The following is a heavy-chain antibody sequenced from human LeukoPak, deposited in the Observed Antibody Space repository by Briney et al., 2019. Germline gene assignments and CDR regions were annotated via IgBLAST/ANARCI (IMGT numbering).Heavy chain of an antibody. Sequence: GGCLSLSCVASGFSFSSYWMSWVRQAPGKGLEWVANIKQDGSEKYYVDSVKGRFTISRDNAKNSLYLQMNSLRAEDTAVYYCARLGESTRYYYYGMDVWGQGTTVTVSS. J-gene: IGHJ6*02. CDR2: IKQDGSEK. CDR3: ARLGESTRYYYYGMDV. D-gene: IGHD3-10*01. V-gene: IGHV3-7*01. CDR1: GFSFSSYW.